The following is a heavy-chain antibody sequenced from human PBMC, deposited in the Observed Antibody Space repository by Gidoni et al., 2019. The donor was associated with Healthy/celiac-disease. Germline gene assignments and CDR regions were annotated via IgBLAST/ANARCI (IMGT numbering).Heavy chain of an antibody. Sequence: QVQLVQSGAEVKQPGSSVKVPCKASAGTFSSYAISWVRQAPGQGLEWMGRIIPILGIGNYAQKFQGRVTITADKSTSTAYMELSSLRSEDTAVYYCARGEAVAGTGVDYWGQGTLVTVSS. CDR3: ARGEAVAGTGVDY. CDR2: IIPILGIG. V-gene: IGHV1-69*04. J-gene: IGHJ4*02. CDR1: AGTFSSYA. D-gene: IGHD6-19*01.